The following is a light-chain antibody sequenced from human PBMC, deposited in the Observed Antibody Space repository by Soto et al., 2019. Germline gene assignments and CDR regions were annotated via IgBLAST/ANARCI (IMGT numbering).Light chain of an antibody. V-gene: IGKV1-9*01. Sequence: DIQLTQSPSFLSASVGDRVTITCRASQGINSDLAWYQQKPGRAPKLLIYAATTLQSGVPSRFSGSGSGTEITLTISSLQPDDFATYYCQQLNNYPLTFGGGAKVVI. CDR1: QGINSD. J-gene: IGKJ4*01. CDR3: QQLNNYPLT. CDR2: AAT.